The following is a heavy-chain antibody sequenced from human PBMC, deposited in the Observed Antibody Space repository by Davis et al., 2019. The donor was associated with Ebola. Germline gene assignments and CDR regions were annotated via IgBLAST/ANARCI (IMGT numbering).Heavy chain of an antibody. D-gene: IGHD3-16*01. V-gene: IGHV4-61*01. CDR3: ARALGFFGGWFDP. CDR2: IYYSGST. Sequence: MPSETLSLTCTVSGGSVSSGSYYWSWLRQPPGKGLEWIGYIYYSGSTNYNPSLKSRVTISVDTSKNQFSLKLSSVTAADTAVYYCARALGFFGGWFDPWGQGTLVTVSS. CDR1: GGSVSSGSYY. J-gene: IGHJ5*02.